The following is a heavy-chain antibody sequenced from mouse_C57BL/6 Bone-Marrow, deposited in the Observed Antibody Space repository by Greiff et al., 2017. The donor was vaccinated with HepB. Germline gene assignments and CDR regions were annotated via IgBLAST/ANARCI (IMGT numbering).Heavy chain of an antibody. CDR1: GYTFTSYG. J-gene: IGHJ2*01. Sequence: VKLMESGPELARPGASVKLSCKASGYTFTSYGISWVKQRTGQGLEWIGEIYPRSGNTNYNEKFKGKATLTADKSSSTAYITLHSQTSEASAVYSCAGEFNYYGGSQYYFDYWGQGTTLTVSS. V-gene: IGHV1-81*01. CDR2: IYPRSGNT. CDR3: AGEFNYYGGSQYYFDY. D-gene: IGHD1-1*01.